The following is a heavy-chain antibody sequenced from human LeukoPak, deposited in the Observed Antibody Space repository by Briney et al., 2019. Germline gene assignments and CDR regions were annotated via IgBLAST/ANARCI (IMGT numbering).Heavy chain of an antibody. CDR3: ATVLRYFDWSTFSTFVFDY. J-gene: IGHJ4*02. CDR2: ISGSGGST. V-gene: IGHV3-23*01. CDR1: GFTFSYYA. D-gene: IGHD3-9*01. Sequence: GGSLRLSCAASGFTFSYYAMSWVRQAPGKGLEWVSAISGSGGSTYYADSVKGRSTISRDNSKSLLYLHMNSLRAEDTAVYYCATVLRYFDWSTFSTFVFDYWGQGTLVTVSS.